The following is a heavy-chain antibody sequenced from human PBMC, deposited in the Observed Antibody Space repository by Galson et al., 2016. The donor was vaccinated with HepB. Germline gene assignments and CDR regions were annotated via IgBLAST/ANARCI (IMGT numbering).Heavy chain of an antibody. J-gene: IGHJ4*02. CDR2: VGTTGDT. V-gene: IGHV3-13*01. Sequence: SLRLSCAASGFTFSNYDMHWVRQVTGRGLEWISAVGTTGDTHYPDSVKGRFTISRENAKNSFYLQMDSPRAGDTAVYYCARGSPYWTGYYFFDSWGQGALVTVSS. CDR3: ARGSPYWTGYYFFDS. D-gene: IGHD3/OR15-3a*01. CDR1: GFTFSNYD.